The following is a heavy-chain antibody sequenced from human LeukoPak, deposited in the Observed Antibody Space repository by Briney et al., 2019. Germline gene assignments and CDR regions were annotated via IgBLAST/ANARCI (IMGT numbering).Heavy chain of an antibody. CDR1: GFTFSSYA. CDR2: ISGSGGST. J-gene: IGHJ6*03. D-gene: IGHD6-19*01. V-gene: IGHV3-23*01. CDR3: AKGRRLGLYYYYYYMDV. Sequence: PGGSLRLSCAASGFTFSSYAMSWVRQAPGKVLEWVSAISGSGGSTYYADSVKGRFTISRDNSKNTLYLQMNSLRAEDTAVYYCAKGRRLGLYYYYYYMDVWGKGTTVTVSS.